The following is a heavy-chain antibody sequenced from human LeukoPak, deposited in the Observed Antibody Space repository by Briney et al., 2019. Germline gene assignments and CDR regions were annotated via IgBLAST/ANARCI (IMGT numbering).Heavy chain of an antibody. D-gene: IGHD4-11*01. V-gene: IGHV7-4-1*02. Sequence: ASVKVSCKASGYTFTGYYMHWVRQAPGQGLEWMGWINTNTGNPTYAQGFTGRFVFSLDTSVSTAYLQISSLKAEDTAVYYCAREVAEHDYSNYGNWFDPWGQGTLVTVSS. CDR2: INTNTGNP. CDR1: GYTFTGYY. J-gene: IGHJ5*02. CDR3: AREVAEHDYSNYGNWFDP.